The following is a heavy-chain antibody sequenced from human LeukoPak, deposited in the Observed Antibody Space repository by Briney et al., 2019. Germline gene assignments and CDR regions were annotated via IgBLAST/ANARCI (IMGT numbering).Heavy chain of an antibody. V-gene: IGHV4-38-2*02. CDR3: AREDLTSSGWSPFDY. D-gene: IGHD6-19*01. CDR2: IYHSGST. J-gene: IGHJ4*02. Sequence: PSETLSLTCTVSGYSISSGYYWGWIRPPPGKGLEWIGSIYHSGSTYYNPSLKSRVTISVDTSKNQFSLKLSSVTAADTAVYYCAREDLTSSGWSPFDYWGQGTLVTVSS. CDR1: GYSISSGYY.